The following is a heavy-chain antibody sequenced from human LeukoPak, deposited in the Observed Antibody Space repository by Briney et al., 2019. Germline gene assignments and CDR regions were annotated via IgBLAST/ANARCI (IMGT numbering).Heavy chain of an antibody. D-gene: IGHD5-18*01. CDR2: ISAYNGNT. Sequence: GASVKVSCKASGYTFTSYGISWVRQAPGQGLEWMGWISAYNGNTNYAQKLQGRVTMTTDTSTSTAYMELRSLRSDDTAVYYCARGRRGDTAMAESDYWGQGTLVTVSS. CDR3: ARGRRGDTAMAESDY. V-gene: IGHV1-18*01. J-gene: IGHJ4*02. CDR1: GYTFTSYG.